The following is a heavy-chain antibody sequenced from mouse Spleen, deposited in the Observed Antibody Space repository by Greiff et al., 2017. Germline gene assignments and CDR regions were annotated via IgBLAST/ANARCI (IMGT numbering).Heavy chain of an antibody. CDR1: GFTFSSYA. CDR2: ISSGGSYT. D-gene: IGHD2-14*01. Sequence: EVKVVESGGGLVKPGGSLKLSCAASGFTFSSYAMSWVRQTPEKRLEWVATISSGGSYTYYPDSVKGRFTISRDNAKNTLYLQMSSLRSEDTAMYYCARGDRYDGRGYYAMDYWGQGTSVTVSS. V-gene: IGHV5-9-1*01. J-gene: IGHJ4*01. CDR3: ARGDRYDGRGYYAMDY.